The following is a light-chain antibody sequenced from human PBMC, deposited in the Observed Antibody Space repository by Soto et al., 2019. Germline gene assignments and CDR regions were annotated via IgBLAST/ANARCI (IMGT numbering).Light chain of an antibody. Sequence: QSVLTQPPSAYGTPGQRVTISCSGSSSNIGSNYVYWYQQLPGTAPKLLIYSNNQRPSGVPDRFSGSKSGTSASLAISGLRSEAEADYYCAAWDDSLSGRVFGGGTKLTVL. V-gene: IGLV1-47*02. CDR2: SNN. CDR3: AAWDDSLSGRV. J-gene: IGLJ3*02. CDR1: SSNIGSNY.